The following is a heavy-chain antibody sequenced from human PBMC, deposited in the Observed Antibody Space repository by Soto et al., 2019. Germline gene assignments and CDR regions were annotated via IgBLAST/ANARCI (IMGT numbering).Heavy chain of an antibody. J-gene: IGHJ4*02. V-gene: IGHV1-69*01. CDR3: AAGDSSDTGDH. D-gene: IGHD5-18*01. Sequence: QVQLVQSGAEVKKPGSSVKVSSKASGDTLSHYGVSWVRQVPGKGLEWMGGTTAILGTRDYAQKFQGRMTITSDVSTTTSYLELNSLTSDDMAVYYCAAGDSSDTGDHWGQGTLVTVSS. CDR2: TTAILGTR. CDR1: GDTLSHYG.